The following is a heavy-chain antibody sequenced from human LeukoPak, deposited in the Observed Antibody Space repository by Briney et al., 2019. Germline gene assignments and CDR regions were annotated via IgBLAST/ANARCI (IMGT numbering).Heavy chain of an antibody. D-gene: IGHD2-8*01. Sequence: SETLSLTCTVSGYSISSGYYWGWIRQPPGKGLEWIGSIYYSGSTNYNPSLKSRVTISVDTSKNQFSLKLSSVTAADTAVYYCARGKVLDFQHWGQGTLVTVSS. J-gene: IGHJ1*01. CDR2: IYYSGST. CDR1: GYSISSGYY. V-gene: IGHV4-38-2*02. CDR3: ARGKVLDFQH.